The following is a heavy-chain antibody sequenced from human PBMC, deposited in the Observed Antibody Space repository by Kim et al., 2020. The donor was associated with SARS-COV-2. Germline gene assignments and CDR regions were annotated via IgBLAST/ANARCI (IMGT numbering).Heavy chain of an antibody. V-gene: IGHV3-23*01. CDR1: GFTFNSYA. CDR2: IRDSGGST. J-gene: IGHJ1*01. CDR3: AKVTSGSSGWFEYFQH. Sequence: GVSLRLSCAASGFTFNSYAMSWVRQAPGKGLEWVSAIRDSGGSTKYADSVKGRFSISRDNSKNTLYLQMDSLRAEDTAVYYCAKVTSGSSGWFEYFQHWGQGTLVTVSS. D-gene: IGHD6-19*01.